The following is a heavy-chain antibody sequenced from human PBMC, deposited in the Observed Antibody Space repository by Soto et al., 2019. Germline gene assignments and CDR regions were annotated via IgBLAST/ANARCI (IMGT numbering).Heavy chain of an antibody. J-gene: IGHJ4*02. D-gene: IGHD6-19*01. CDR1: GDSVSGNTAA. CDR3: ARGVAGSGFDL. Sequence: PSQTLSLTCAMSGDSVSGNTAALNWIRSSPSRGLEWLGRTYYRSNWRHDYAVSVKSRITVNPDTSKNHFSLQLNSVTPDDTAVYYCARGVAGSGFDLWGQGTLVTVSS. CDR2: TYYRSNWRH. V-gene: IGHV6-1*01.